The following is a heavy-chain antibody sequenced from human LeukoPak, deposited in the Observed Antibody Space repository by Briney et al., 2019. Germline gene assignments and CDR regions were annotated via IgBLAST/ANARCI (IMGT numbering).Heavy chain of an antibody. CDR3: ATSYYYDSSGYRAGNEYFQH. V-gene: IGHV3-23*01. CDR1: GFTFSSYA. CDR2: ISASGGST. Sequence: DPGGSLRLSCAASGFTFSSYAMSWVRQAPGKGLEWVSTISASGGSTYYADSVKGRFTISRDNSKNTLYLQMNSLRAEDTAVYYCATSYYYDSSGYRAGNEYFQHWGQGTLVTVSS. J-gene: IGHJ1*01. D-gene: IGHD3-22*01.